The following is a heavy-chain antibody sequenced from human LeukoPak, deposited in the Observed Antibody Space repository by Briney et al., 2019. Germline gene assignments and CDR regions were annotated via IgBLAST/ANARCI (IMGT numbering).Heavy chain of an antibody. J-gene: IGHJ4*01. V-gene: IGHV4-39*01. CDR1: GGPISNSNYY. D-gene: IGHD3-10*01. Sequence: SETLSLTCAVSGGPISNSNYYWAWIRQSPGKGLEWIGSVYDGGSTYFQPSLKSRGIISVDTSKNQFSLHLRSVTAADTAIYFCARLGVAGPLDHWGRGARVTVSS. CDR2: VYDGGST. CDR3: ARLGVAGPLDH.